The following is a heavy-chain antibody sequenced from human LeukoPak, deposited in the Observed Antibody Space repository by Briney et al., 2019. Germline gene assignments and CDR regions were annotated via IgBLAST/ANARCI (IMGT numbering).Heavy chain of an antibody. V-gene: IGHV1-18*01. CDR3: ARAGFGRASTSETFDI. J-gene: IGHJ3*02. Sequence: SVKVSCKASGGTFSSYAISWVRQAPGQGLEWMGWISAYNGNTNYAQKLQDRVSMTTDTSTSTAYMELRSLTSDDTAMYYCARAGFGRASTSETFDIWGLGTMVTVSS. CDR1: GGTFSSYA. D-gene: IGHD3-10*01. CDR2: ISAYNGNT.